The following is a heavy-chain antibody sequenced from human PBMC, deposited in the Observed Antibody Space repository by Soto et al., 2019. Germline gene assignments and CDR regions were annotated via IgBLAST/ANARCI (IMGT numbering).Heavy chain of an antibody. CDR1: GFTLSTYS. CDR3: ARDPPNFYYYGMDV. J-gene: IGHJ6*02. CDR2: ISKSSTTI. V-gene: IGHV3-48*02. Sequence: VQLVESGGGLVQPGGSLRLSCIASGFTLSTYSMTWVRQAPGKGLEWLSYISKSSTTINYADSVKGRFTISRDNAKNSVYLEMSSLRDEDSAVYYCARDPPNFYYYGMDVWGQGTMVTVSS.